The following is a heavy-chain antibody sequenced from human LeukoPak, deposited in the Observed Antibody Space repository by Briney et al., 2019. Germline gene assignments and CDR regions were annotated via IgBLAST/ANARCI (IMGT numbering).Heavy chain of an antibody. V-gene: IGHV1-18*01. CDR1: GYTFRSYG. D-gene: IGHD1-26*01. CDR2: ISAYNGDT. CDR3: ARDKGKWEHWRYFDY. J-gene: IGHJ4*02. Sequence: GASVKVSCKASGYTFRSYGISWVRQAAGQGLEGMGWISAYNGDTNYAQSLQGRVTMTTETSTNTAYMELQSLRSDDTALYCCARDKGKWEHWRYFDYWGQGTLVTVSS.